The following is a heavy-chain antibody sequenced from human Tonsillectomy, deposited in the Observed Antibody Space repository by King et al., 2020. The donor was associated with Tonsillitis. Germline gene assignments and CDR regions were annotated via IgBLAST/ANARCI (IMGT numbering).Heavy chain of an antibody. D-gene: IGHD1-1*01. Sequence: VQLVESGGGLVKPGGSLRLSCAASGFIFSNAWMSWVRQAPGKGLEWVGRIKSKADGGPTNYAAPVKGRFTISRDDSKNTLYLQMNSLKTEDTAVYYCTTPGHFTTATGTGLIGTLGDSWGQGTLVTVSS. J-gene: IGHJ4*02. CDR1: GFIFSNAW. CDR2: IKSKADGGPT. V-gene: IGHV3-15*01. CDR3: TTPGHFTTATGTGLIGTLGDS.